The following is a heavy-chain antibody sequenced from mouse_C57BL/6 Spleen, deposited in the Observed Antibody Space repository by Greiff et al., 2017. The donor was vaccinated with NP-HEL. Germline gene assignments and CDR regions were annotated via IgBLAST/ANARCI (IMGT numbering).Heavy chain of an antibody. Sequence: SGPVLVKPGASVKLSCKASGYTFTDYYMNWVKQSHGKSLEWIGVINPYNGGTSYNQKFKGKATLTVDTSSSTAYMELNSLTSEDSAVYYCARKRLGNAMDYWGQGTSVTVSS. CDR2: INPYNGGT. V-gene: IGHV1-19*01. CDR1: GYTFTDYY. J-gene: IGHJ4*01. D-gene: IGHD3-1*01. CDR3: ARKRLGNAMDY.